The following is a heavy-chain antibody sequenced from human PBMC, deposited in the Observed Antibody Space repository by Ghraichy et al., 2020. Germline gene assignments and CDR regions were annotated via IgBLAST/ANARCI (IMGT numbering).Heavy chain of an antibody. CDR3: AREGKNFDC. CDR2: IGGSGGGT. Sequence: FGFTFSSSTMIWARQAPGKGLEWVSGIGGSGGGTYYADSVKGRFTISRDNSKNTVYLQMKSLRAEDTAIYYCAREGKNFDCWGQGTLVTVSS. CDR1: GFTFSSST. J-gene: IGHJ4*02. D-gene: IGHD2/OR15-2a*01. V-gene: IGHV3-23*01.